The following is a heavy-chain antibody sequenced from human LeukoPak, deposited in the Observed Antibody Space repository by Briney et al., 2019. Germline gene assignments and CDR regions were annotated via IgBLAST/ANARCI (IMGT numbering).Heavy chain of an antibody. CDR3: AKGRGYSGYDFFDY. D-gene: IGHD5-12*01. V-gene: IGHV3-30*18. CDR2: ISYDGSNK. J-gene: IGHJ4*02. Sequence: GESLKISCAASGFTFSSYGMHWVRQAPGKGLEWVAVISYDGSNKYYADSVKGRFTISRDNSKNTLYLQMNSLRAEDTALYYCAKGRGYSGYDFFDYWGQGTLVTVSS. CDR1: GFTFSSYG.